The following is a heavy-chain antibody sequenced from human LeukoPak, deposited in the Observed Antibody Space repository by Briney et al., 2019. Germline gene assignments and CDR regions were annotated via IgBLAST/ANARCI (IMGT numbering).Heavy chain of an antibody. CDR3: ARAVITFGAPVAKGFDC. V-gene: IGHV4-59*01. CDR1: GVSISSYY. CDR2: IYYSGST. D-gene: IGHD3-16*01. J-gene: IGHJ4*02. Sequence: SETLSLTCTVSGVSISSYYWSWVRQPPGKGLEWIGYIYYSGSTDYNPSLKSRVTMSLDTSKTQFSLNLSSVTAADTALYYCARAVITFGAPVAKGFDCWGRGTLVTVSP.